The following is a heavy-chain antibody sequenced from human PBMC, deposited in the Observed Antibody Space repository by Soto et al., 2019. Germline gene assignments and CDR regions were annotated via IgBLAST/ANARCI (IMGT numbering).Heavy chain of an antibody. J-gene: IGHJ4*02. CDR3: ARSIAARLDYFDY. CDR2: IIPIFGTA. D-gene: IGHD6-6*01. V-gene: IGHV1-69*13. Sequence: GASVKVSWKASGGTFSSYAISWVRQAPGQGLEWMGGIIPIFGTANYAQKFQGRVTITADESTSTAYMELSSLRSEDTAVYYCARSIAARLDYFDYWGQGTLVTVSS. CDR1: GGTFSSYA.